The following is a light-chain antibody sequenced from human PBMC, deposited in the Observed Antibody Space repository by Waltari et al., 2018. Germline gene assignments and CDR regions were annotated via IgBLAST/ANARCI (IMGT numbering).Light chain of an antibody. J-gene: IGKJ4*01. CDR3: QQNYNTPLT. CDR1: QSISSY. V-gene: IGKV1-39*01. Sequence: DIQMTQSPSSLSASVGDRVTITCLASQSISSYLNWYQHKPGKAPKLLIYAASSLQSGVPARFGGSGSGTDFTLTISSLQPEDFATYYCQQNYNTPLTFGGGTKVEIK. CDR2: AAS.